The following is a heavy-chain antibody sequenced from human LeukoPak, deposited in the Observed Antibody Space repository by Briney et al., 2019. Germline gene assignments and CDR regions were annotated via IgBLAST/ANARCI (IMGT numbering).Heavy chain of an antibody. Sequence: GESLKISCKGSGFSFTSFWIGWVRQMPGKDLEWMGIIYPGDSDTRYSPSFQGQVTISADRSTSTAYLQWSRLKASDTAIYYCARSAVDRSTSLYFQHWGQGTLVTVSS. CDR3: ARSAVDRSTSLYFQH. J-gene: IGHJ1*01. D-gene: IGHD2/OR15-2a*01. CDR2: IYPGDSDT. CDR1: GFSFTSFW. V-gene: IGHV5-51*01.